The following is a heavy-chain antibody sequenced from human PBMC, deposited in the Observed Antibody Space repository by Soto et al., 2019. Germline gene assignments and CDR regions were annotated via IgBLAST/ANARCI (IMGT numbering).Heavy chain of an antibody. J-gene: IGHJ4*02. Sequence: EVQLVESGGGLVKPGGSLRLSCAASGFAFSTYTMDWVRQAPGKGLAWVSSISSSSTYIYYADSVRGRFTISRDNTKNSLHLQMNSLRAEDTAVYYCARGGIYGDYAAYWGQGSLVTVSS. CDR3: ARGGIYGDYAAY. CDR2: ISSSSTYI. CDR1: GFAFSTYT. V-gene: IGHV3-21*01. D-gene: IGHD4-17*01.